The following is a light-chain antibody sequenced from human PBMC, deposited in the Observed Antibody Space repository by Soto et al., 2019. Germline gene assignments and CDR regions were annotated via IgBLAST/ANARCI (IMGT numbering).Light chain of an antibody. J-gene: IGLJ1*01. V-gene: IGLV2-14*03. CDR3: NSYPSSSTYV. CDR2: DVT. Sequence: QSALTQPASVSGSPGQSITISCTGTSSDVGGFNYVSWYQQHPGKAPKLMIYDVTNRPSGVSYRFSGSKSGNTASLTISGLKAEDEADYYCNSYPSSSTYVFGTWTKVTVL. CDR1: SSDVGGFNY.